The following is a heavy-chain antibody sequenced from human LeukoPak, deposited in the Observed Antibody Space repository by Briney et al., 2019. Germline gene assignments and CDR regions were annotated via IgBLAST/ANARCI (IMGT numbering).Heavy chain of an antibody. J-gene: IGHJ1*01. D-gene: IGHD4-23*01. Sequence: ASVKVSCKVSGDTFTTHAVSWVRQAPGQGLEWMGWISAYNGYTDYAQKLQFRVTMTTDTSTTTAYMELRSLRSDDTAVYYCARDKAVTTEVTQHFQHWGQGTLVTVSS. CDR3: ARDKAVTTEVTQHFQH. V-gene: IGHV1-18*01. CDR1: GDTFTTHA. CDR2: ISAYNGYT.